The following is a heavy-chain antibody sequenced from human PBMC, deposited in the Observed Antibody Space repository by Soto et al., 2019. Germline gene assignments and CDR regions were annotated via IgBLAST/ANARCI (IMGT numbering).Heavy chain of an antibody. Sequence: QVQVVQSGAEVKKPGASVKVSCKTSGYTFTNYHVHWVRQAPGQGLEGMGAINPKGGSTTYAQHPQCRVTMNSDSSTITVYMEMGSLRSDDSAVYYCALPKNTLGWYNFWGQGTLVTVS. V-gene: IGHV1-46*03. J-gene: IGHJ4*02. CDR2: INPKGGST. CDR3: ALPKNTLGWYNF. CDR1: GYTFTNYH. D-gene: IGHD6-19*01.